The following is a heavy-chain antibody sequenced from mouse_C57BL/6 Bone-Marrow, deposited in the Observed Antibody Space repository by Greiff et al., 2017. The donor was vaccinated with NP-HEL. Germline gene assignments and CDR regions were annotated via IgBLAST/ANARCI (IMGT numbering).Heavy chain of an antibody. J-gene: IGHJ4*01. CDR3: TTVYYGYPFYAMDY. V-gene: IGHV6-3*01. CDR2: IRLKSDNYAT. Sequence: EVKVEESGGGLVQPGGSMKLSCVASGFTFSNYWMNWVRQSPEKGLEWVAQIRLKSDNYATHYAESVKGRFTISRDDSKSSVYLQMNNLRAEDTGIYYCTTVYYGYPFYAMDYWGQGTSVTVSS. D-gene: IGHD2-2*01. CDR1: GFTFSNYW.